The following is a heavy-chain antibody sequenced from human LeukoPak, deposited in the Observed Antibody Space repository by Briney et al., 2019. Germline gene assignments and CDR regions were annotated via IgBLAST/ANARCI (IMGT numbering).Heavy chain of an antibody. Sequence: GGSLRLSCAASGFTFSSYAMHWVRQAPGKGLEWVAVISYDGSNRNHADSVKGRFTISRDNAKNSLYLQMNSLRAEDTAMYYCARDLFSGSYYGVNYWGQGTLVTVSS. J-gene: IGHJ4*02. V-gene: IGHV3-30-3*01. CDR2: ISYDGSNR. D-gene: IGHD3-10*01. CDR3: ARDLFSGSYYGVNY. CDR1: GFTFSSYA.